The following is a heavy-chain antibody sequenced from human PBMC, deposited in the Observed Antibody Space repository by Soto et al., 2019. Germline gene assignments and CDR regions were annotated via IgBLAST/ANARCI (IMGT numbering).Heavy chain of an antibody. Sequence: SVKVSCKASGGTFSSYAISWVRQAPGQGLEWMGGIIPIFGTANYAQKFQGRVTITADESTSTAYMELSSLRSEDTAVYYCAREGNTAMAADAFDIWGQGTMVTVSS. D-gene: IGHD5-18*01. J-gene: IGHJ3*02. CDR1: GGTFSSYA. CDR3: AREGNTAMAADAFDI. V-gene: IGHV1-69*13. CDR2: IIPIFGTA.